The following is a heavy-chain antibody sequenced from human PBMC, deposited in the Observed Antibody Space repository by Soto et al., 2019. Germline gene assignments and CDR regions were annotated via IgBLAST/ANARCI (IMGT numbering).Heavy chain of an antibody. CDR2: IYYSGST. J-gene: IGHJ5*02. D-gene: IGHD2-2*03. V-gene: IGHV4-39*01. CDR3: ASNIGWDLFDP. CDR1: GGSISRSSYY. Sequence: QLQLQESGPGLVKPSATQSLTCAVSGGSISRSSYYWGWIRQPPGKGLEWIGSIYYSGSTYYNPSLKSRVPLSVDPSKNQFSLKLSSVTAADTAVYYGASNIGWDLFDPWGQGTLVTVSS.